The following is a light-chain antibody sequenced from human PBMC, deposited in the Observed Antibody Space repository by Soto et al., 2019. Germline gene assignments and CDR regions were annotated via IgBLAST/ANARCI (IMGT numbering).Light chain of an antibody. CDR3: QQYGRP. CDR2: AAS. Sequence: DMQMTQSPSSLSASVGDRVSITCRASQGISNKVAWYQHKPGEAPKLLIYAASTLQSGVPSRFSGSGSGTDFTLTISRLEPEDFAVYYCQQYGRPFGQGTKVDIK. V-gene: IGKV1-27*01. CDR1: QGISNK. J-gene: IGKJ1*01.